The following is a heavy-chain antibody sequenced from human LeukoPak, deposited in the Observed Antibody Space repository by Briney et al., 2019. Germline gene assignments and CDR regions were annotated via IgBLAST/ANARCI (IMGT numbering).Heavy chain of an antibody. J-gene: IGHJ2*01. CDR1: GITLCGYC. CDR3: ARGLGYCSSTSCYGRYFDL. Sequence: GSLRLSWATSGITLCGYCIELGRQTSGKGVELVPCFNWDGGSTGYADSVKGRFTISRDNAKNSLYLQMNSLRAEDTALYHCARGLGYCSSTSCYGRYFDLWGRGTLVTVSS. CDR2: FNWDGGST. V-gene: IGHV3-20*01. D-gene: IGHD2-2*01.